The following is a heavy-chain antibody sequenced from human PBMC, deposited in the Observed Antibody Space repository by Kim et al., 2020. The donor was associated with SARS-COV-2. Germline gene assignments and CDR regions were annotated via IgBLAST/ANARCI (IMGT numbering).Heavy chain of an antibody. J-gene: IGHJ6*02. Sequence: SVKVSCKASGGDFSSYGISWVRQAPGQGLEWMGGIIPVFGTRIYAQRFQHRLRITADESTSTAYMELSSLRSEDTAVYYCARDTPMDMNNFYGMDVWGQ. CDR3: ARDTPMDMNNFYGMDV. CDR1: GGDFSSYG. CDR2: IIPVFGTR. D-gene: IGHD5-18*01. V-gene: IGHV1-69*13.